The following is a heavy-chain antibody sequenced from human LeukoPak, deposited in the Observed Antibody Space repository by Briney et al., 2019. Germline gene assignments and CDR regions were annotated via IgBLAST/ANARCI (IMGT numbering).Heavy chain of an antibody. CDR2: ISETRSTM. CDR3: AREYIGSDYFDY. CDR1: GFTFSSYD. D-gene: IGHD5-12*01. V-gene: IGHV3-48*03. J-gene: IGHJ4*02. Sequence: GGSLRLSCAASGFTFSSYDMNWVRQAPGKGLEWVAYISETRSTMYYADSVKGRFTISRDNAKNSLYLQMNSLRAEDTAVYYCAREYIGSDYFDYWGQRTLVTVSS.